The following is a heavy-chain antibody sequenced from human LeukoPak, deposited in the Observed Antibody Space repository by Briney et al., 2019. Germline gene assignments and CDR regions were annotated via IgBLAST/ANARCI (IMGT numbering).Heavy chain of an antibody. D-gene: IGHD3-22*01. CDR1: GGSISSGGYS. CDR2: IYHSGST. Sequence: PSQTLSLTCAVSGGSISSGGYSWSWIRQPPGKGLEWIGYIYHSGSTYHNPSLKSRVTISVDRSKNQFSLKLSSVTAADTAVYYCASRVAKGLNYYDSSGYYHGAFDIWGQGTMVTVSS. CDR3: ASRVAKGLNYYDSSGYYHGAFDI. V-gene: IGHV4-30-2*01. J-gene: IGHJ3*02.